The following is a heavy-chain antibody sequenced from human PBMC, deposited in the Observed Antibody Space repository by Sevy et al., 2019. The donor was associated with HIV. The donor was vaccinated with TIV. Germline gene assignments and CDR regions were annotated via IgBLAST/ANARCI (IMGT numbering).Heavy chain of an antibody. J-gene: IGHJ3*02. CDR1: GFTFSSYA. Sequence: GGSLRLSCSASGFTFSSYAMHWVRQAPGKGLEYVSAISSNGGSTYYADSVKGRFTISRDNSKNTLYIQMSSLRAEDTAVYYCVKDSSGKAGDAFDIWGQGTMVTVSS. D-gene: IGHD3-22*01. CDR3: VKDSSGKAGDAFDI. CDR2: ISSNGGST. V-gene: IGHV3-64D*06.